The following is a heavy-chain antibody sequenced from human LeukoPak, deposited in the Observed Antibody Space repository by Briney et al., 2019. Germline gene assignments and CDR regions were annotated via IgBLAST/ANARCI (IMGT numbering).Heavy chain of an antibody. CDR2: IYYSGST. CDR3: ARGRDKYYFNY. Sequence: SETLSLTCTVSGGSFSISSYYWGWIRQPPGKGLEWIGSIYYSGSTYYNPSLKSRVTISVDTSKNQFSLKLSSVTAADTAVYYCARGRDKYYFNYWGQGTLVTVSS. V-gene: IGHV4-39*07. J-gene: IGHJ4*02. CDR1: GGSFSISSYY.